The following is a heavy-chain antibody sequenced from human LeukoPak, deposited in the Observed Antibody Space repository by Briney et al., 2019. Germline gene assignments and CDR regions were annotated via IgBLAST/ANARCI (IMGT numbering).Heavy chain of an antibody. D-gene: IGHD6-25*01. J-gene: IGHJ6*03. CDR3: ARGLGSAPLYYYYYMDV. CDR2: INHSGST. CDR1: GGSFSGYY. V-gene: IGHV4-34*01. Sequence: SETLSLTCAVYGGSFSGYYWSWIRQPPGKGLEWIGEINHSGSTNYNPSLKSRVTISVDTSKNQFSLKLSSEAAADTAVYYCARGLGSAPLYYYYYMDVWGKGTTVTVSS.